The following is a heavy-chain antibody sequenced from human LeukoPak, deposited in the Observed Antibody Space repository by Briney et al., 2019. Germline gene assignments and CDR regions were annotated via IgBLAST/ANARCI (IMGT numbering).Heavy chain of an antibody. Sequence: SETLSLTCTVSGDSISSSSYYWGWIRQPPGKGLEWIGSIYYSGSTYCNPSLKSRVTISVDTSKNQFSLKLSSVTAADTAVYYCARGERGYSYGKGGYYYGMDVWGQGTTVTVSS. J-gene: IGHJ6*02. D-gene: IGHD5-18*01. CDR3: ARGERGYSYGKGGYYYGMDV. CDR1: GDSISSSSYY. V-gene: IGHV4-39*07. CDR2: IYYSGST.